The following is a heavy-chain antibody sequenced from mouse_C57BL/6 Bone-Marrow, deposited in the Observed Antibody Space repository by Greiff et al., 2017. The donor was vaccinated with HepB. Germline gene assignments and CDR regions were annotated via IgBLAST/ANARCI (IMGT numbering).Heavy chain of an antibody. Sequence: VQLKQSGAELVRPGASVKLSCTASGFNITDDFMHWVKQRPEQGLEWIGLIDPENGDTEYASKFQGKATITADTSSNTAYLQLSSLTSEDTADYYCSTPRYDNAFDYWGQGATVTV. J-gene: IGHJ2*01. CDR2: IDPENGDT. V-gene: IGHV14-4*01. CDR1: GFNITDDF. D-gene: IGHD2-12*01. CDR3: STPRYDNAFDY.